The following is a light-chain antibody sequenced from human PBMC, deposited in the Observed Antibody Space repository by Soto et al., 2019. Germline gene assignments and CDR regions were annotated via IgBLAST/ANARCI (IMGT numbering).Light chain of an antibody. CDR2: DAS. CDR3: QQYNSYSYT. J-gene: IGKJ2*01. Sequence: DLQMTQSPSTLSASVGDRVTITCRASQSISSWLAWYQQKPGKAPKLLIYDASSLESGVPSRFSGSGSGTEFPLTISSLHPDDFATYYCQQYNSYSYTFGQGTKLEIK. CDR1: QSISSW. V-gene: IGKV1-5*01.